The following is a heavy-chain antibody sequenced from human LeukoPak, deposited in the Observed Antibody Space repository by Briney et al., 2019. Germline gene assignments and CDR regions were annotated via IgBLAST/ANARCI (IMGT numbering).Heavy chain of an antibody. CDR1: GFRFSNFG. V-gene: IGHV3-30*02. J-gene: IGHJ3*02. CDR3: AKGAMTNDAFDI. CDR2: ITFDGGNK. Sequence: GGSLRLSCAASGFRFSNFGMHWVRQAPGKGLEWVAIITFDGGNKYYIDSVQGRFTISRDNSKNTVYLQMDSLRPEDTAVYYCAKGAMTNDAFDIWGQGTMVTVSS.